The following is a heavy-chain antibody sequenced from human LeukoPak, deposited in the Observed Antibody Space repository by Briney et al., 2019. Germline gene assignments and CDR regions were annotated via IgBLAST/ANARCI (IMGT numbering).Heavy chain of an antibody. CDR2: IGPVGGT. J-gene: IGHJ3*01. CDR3: ARQAVSGREGAFDL. V-gene: IGHV3-13*01. D-gene: IGHD6-19*01. Sequence: GGSLRLSCAASGFTVSRHDWHWVRQATGEGLEWVSGIGPVGGTYYSDSVKGRFTISRENAKNSLYLQMNSLRAGDTAMYYCARQAVSGREGAFDLWGQGTMVTVSS. CDR1: GFTVSRHD.